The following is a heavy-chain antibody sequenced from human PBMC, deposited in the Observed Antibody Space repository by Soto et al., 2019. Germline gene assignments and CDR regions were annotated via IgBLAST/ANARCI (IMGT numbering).Heavy chain of an antibody. D-gene: IGHD5-12*01. CDR3: ARHWNGYDNFVYFDY. CDR1: GDSISSDKW. J-gene: IGHJ4*02. V-gene: IGHV4-4*02. Sequence: SETLSLTCAVSGDSISSDKWWSWVRQPPGKGLEWIGEIHHSGNSNYNPSLKSRVIISVDKSKNQFSLNLSSVTDADTAVYYCARHWNGYDNFVYFDYWGQGTLVTVSS. CDR2: IHHSGNS.